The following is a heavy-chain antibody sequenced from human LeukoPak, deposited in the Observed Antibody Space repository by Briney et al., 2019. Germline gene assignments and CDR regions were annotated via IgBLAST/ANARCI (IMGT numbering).Heavy chain of an antibody. Sequence: SETLSLTCTVSDNSTSSYYWSWIRQPAGKGLEWIGRIYTSGSTNYNPSLKSRVTMSVDTSKSQFSLRLSAVTAADTAVYYCARHSRSWYFDYWGQGILVTVSS. D-gene: IGHD6-13*01. V-gene: IGHV4-4*07. CDR3: ARHSRSWYFDY. CDR2: IYTSGST. CDR1: DNSTSSYY. J-gene: IGHJ4*02.